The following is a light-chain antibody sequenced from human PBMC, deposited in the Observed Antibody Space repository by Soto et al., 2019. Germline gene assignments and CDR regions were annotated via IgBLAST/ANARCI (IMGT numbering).Light chain of an antibody. CDR3: LQHNAYTFT. CDR2: GAS. CDR1: QGISNY. Sequence: DIQMTQSPSAMSASVGDRVTITCRASQGISNYLAWFQQKPGQGPKRLIYGASNLQSGVPPRFSGSGSETEFTLTISNLQPEDIATYYCLQHNAYTFTFGQGTKLEIK. V-gene: IGKV1-17*03. J-gene: IGKJ2*01.